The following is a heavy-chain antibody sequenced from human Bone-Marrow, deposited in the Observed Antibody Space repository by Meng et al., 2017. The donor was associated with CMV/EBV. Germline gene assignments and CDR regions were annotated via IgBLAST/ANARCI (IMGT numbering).Heavy chain of an antibody. CDR1: GFTFSSYA. CDR2: ISYDGSNK. D-gene: IGHD2-2*01. V-gene: IGHV3-30-3*01. CDR3: ARDARPKDIVVEGGAHFDY. Sequence: GGSLRLSCAASGFTFSSYAMHWVRQAPGKGLEWVAVISYDGSNKYYADSVKGRFTISRHNSKNTLYLQMNSLRAEDTAVYYCARDARPKDIVVEGGAHFDYWGQGTLVTVSS. J-gene: IGHJ4*02.